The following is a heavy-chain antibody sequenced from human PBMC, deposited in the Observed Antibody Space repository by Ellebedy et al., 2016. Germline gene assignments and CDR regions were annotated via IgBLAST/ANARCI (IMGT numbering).Heavy chain of an antibody. CDR1: GFTFSSYS. J-gene: IGHJ4*02. CDR2: ISSSSSYI. D-gene: IGHD4-17*01. CDR3: ARDLYGDYVKGTTDY. V-gene: IGHV3-21*01. Sequence: LSLTCAASGFTFSSYSMNWVRQAPGKGLEWVSSISSSSSYIYYADSVKGRFTISRDNAKNSLYLQMNSLRAEDTAVYYCARDLYGDYVKGTTDYWGQGTLVTVSS.